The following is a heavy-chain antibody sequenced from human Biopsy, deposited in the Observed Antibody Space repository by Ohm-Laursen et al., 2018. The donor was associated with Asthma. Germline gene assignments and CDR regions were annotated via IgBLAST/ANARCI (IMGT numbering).Heavy chain of an antibody. CDR1: GFRFPIYG. D-gene: IGHD1-26*01. Sequence: SLRLSCAASGFRFPIYGMHWVRQAPGKGPDWVAVISFDGTNRNYTDSVKGRFTISRDNSRNTLHLEMNSLRAEDTAVYFCAKEVFPGWELRRGPDSWGQGTLVTVSS. CDR2: ISFDGTNR. V-gene: IGHV3-30*18. J-gene: IGHJ4*02. CDR3: AKEVFPGWELRRGPDS.